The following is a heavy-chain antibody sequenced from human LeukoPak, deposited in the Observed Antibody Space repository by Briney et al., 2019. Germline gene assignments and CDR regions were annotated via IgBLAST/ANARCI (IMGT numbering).Heavy chain of an antibody. V-gene: IGHV1-2*02. J-gene: IGHJ6*03. CDR3: AREWVGATRRYYYMDV. CDR2: INPNSGGT. Sequence: ASVKVSCKASGYTFTGYYMHWVRQAPGQGLEWMGWINPNSGGTNYAQKFQGRVTMTRDTSISTAYMELSRLRSDDTAVYYCAREWVGATRRYYYMDVWGKGTTVTVSS. CDR1: GYTFTGYY. D-gene: IGHD1-26*01.